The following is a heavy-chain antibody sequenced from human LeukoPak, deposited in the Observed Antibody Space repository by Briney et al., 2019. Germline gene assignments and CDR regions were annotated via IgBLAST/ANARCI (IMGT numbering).Heavy chain of an antibody. D-gene: IGHD1-26*01. CDR1: GGSISSYY. Sequence: SETLSLTCTVSGGSISSYYWSWIRQPPGKGLEWIGYIYYSGSTNYNPSLKSRVTISVDTSKNQFSLKLSSVTAADTAVYYCARAMHSGSYWTKGLHWFDPWGQGTLVTVSS. CDR3: ARAMHSGSYWTKGLHWFDP. CDR2: IYYSGST. J-gene: IGHJ5*02. V-gene: IGHV4-59*01.